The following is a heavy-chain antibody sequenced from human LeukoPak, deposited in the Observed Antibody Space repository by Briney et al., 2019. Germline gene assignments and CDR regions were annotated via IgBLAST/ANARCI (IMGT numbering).Heavy chain of an antibody. CDR1: GFTFSDYY. CDR3: ARVSVLRFSEWLSGVDY. V-gene: IGHV3-11*04. CDR2: ISSSGSTI. J-gene: IGHJ4*02. D-gene: IGHD3-3*01. Sequence: PGGSLRLSXAASGFTFSDYYMSWIRQAPGKGLEWVSYISSSGSTIYYADSVKGRFTISRDNAKNSLYLQMNSLRAEDTAVYYCARVSVLRFSEWLSGVDYWGQGTLVTVSS.